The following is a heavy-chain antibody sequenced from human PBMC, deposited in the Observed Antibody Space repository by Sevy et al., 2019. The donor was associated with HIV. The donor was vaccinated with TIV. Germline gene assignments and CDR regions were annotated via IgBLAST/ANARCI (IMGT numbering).Heavy chain of an antibody. CDR3: ARMRSQDWYFDL. CDR2: LDTSGTT. CDR1: GASISSYF. Sequence: SETLSLTCTVSGASISSYFWSWIRQPAGKGLEWIGRLDTSGTTNYNPSLKSRVTMSLDTPKNQFSLHLTSVTAADTAVYYCARMRSQDWYFDLWGRGTLVTVSS. J-gene: IGHJ2*01. V-gene: IGHV4-4*07.